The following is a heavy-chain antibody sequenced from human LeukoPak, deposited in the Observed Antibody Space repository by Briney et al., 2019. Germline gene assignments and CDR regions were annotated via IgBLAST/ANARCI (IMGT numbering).Heavy chain of an antibody. J-gene: IGHJ3*02. D-gene: IGHD3-10*01. CDR1: GFSLSTSAMC. CDR3: ARILSGGGYYVSGSYCKDAFDI. V-gene: IGHV2-70*11. Sequence: SGPALVKPTQTLTLTCTFSGFSLSTSAMCVSWIRQPPGKALEWLARIDWDDDKHYSTSLKTRLTISKDTSKNQVVLTMTNMDPVDTATYYCARILSGGGYYVSGSYCKDAFDIWGQGTMVTVSS. CDR2: IDWDDDK.